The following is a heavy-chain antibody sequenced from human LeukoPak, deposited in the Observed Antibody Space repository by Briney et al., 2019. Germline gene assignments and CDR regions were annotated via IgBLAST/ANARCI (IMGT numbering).Heavy chain of an antibody. CDR2: IYYSGST. V-gene: IGHV4-59*01. D-gene: IGHD5-24*01. Sequence: PSETLSLTCTVSSGSISSYYWSWIRQPPGKGLEWIGYIYYSGSTNYNPSLKSRVTISVDTSKNQFSLKLSSVTAADTAVYYCAKRGGYNWEFDYWGQGTLVTVSS. CDR1: SGSISSYY. CDR3: AKRGGYNWEFDY. J-gene: IGHJ4*02.